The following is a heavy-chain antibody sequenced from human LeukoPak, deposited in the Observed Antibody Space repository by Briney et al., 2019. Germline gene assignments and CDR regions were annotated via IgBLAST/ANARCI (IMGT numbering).Heavy chain of an antibody. D-gene: IGHD2-15*01. CDR3: ARVYIRSGGSCYGY. J-gene: IGHJ4*02. V-gene: IGHV1-3*01. Sequence: GASVKVSCKASGYTFTSYLIHWVRQAPGQRLEWMGWINVGNDNTKYSQNFQGRVTMTRYTSISTAYMELSSLRSEDTAVYYCARVYIRSGGSCYGYWGQGTLVTVSS. CDR2: INVGNDNT. CDR1: GYTFTSYL.